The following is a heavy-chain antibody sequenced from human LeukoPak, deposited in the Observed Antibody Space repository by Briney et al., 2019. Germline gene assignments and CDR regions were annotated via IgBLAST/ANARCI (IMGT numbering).Heavy chain of an antibody. CDR1: GFTFSSSA. CDR3: AKDPIPYSSSWAPFDY. CDR2: INNVGSHI. V-gene: IGHV3-NL1*01. J-gene: IGHJ4*02. Sequence: GGSLRLSCAASGFTFSSSAMNWVRQAPGKGLEWVSSINNVGSHIYYADSVKGRFTISRDNSKKTLYLQMNSLRAEDTAVYYCAKDPIPYSSSWAPFDYWGQGTLVTVSS. D-gene: IGHD6-13*01.